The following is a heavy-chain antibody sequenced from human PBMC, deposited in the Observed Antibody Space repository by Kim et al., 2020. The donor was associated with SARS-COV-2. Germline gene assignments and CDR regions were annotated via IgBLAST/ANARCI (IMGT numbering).Heavy chain of an antibody. Sequence: NPSLKSRVTISVDTSKNQFSLKLSSVTAADTAVYYCARPLTTVGNWYFDLWGRGTLVTVSS. D-gene: IGHD4-17*01. CDR3: ARPLTTVGNWYFDL. V-gene: IGHV4-59*08. J-gene: IGHJ2*01.